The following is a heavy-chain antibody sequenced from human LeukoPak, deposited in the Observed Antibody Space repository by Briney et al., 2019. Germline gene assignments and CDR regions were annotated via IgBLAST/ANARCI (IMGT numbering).Heavy chain of an antibody. CDR3: AKDLTRIQLWPIDY. CDR2: IWYDGSNK. J-gene: IGHJ4*02. CDR1: GFTFSSYG. Sequence: GGSLRLSCAASGFTFSSYGMHWVRQAPGKGLEWVAVIWYDGSNKYYADSVKGRFTISRDNSKDTLYLQMNSLRAEDTAVYYCAKDLTRIQLWPIDYWGQGTLVTVSS. D-gene: IGHD5-18*01. V-gene: IGHV3-33*06.